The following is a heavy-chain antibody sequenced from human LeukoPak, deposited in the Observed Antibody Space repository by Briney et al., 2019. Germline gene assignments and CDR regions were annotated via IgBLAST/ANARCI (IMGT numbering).Heavy chain of an antibody. CDR3: ASPYYDSSGYQFNWFDP. CDR1: GFTFSKYS. J-gene: IGHJ5*02. D-gene: IGHD3-22*01. CDR2: INTISTTM. V-gene: IGHV3-48*01. Sequence: GGSLRLSCAASGFTFSKYSMNWVRQAPGKGLEWVSYINTISTTMYYADSVKGRFTISRDNAKNSLYLQMNSLRAEDTAVYYCASPYYDSSGYQFNWFDPWGQGTLVTVSS.